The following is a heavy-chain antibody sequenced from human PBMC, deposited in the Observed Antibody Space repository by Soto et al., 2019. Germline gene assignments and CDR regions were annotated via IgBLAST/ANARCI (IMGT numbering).Heavy chain of an antibody. CDR2: IYYSGST. D-gene: IGHD2-21*02. Sequence: QVQLQESGPGLVKPSQTLSLTYTVSGGSISSGGYYWSWIRQHPGKGLEWIGYIYYSGSTYYHPSLKSRVTISVDTSKEQVSLKLSSVTAADTAVYYCARVCGGDCLNGMDDWGQGTTWTVSS. V-gene: IGHV4-31*03. J-gene: IGHJ6*02. CDR1: GGSISSGGYY. CDR3: ARVCGGDCLNGMDD.